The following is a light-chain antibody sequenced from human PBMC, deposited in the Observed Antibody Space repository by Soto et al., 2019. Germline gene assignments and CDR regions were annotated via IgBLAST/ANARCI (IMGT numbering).Light chain of an antibody. Sequence: DIQMTQSPSSVSASVGDRVTITCRASQGISSWLAWYQQKPGKAPKLLIYAASSLQSGVPSLFSGSGSGTAFTLTLSILQPEDFATSHSHQANSFPFTFGPGTKVDIK. V-gene: IGKV1D-12*01. CDR2: AAS. CDR3: HQANSFPFT. J-gene: IGKJ3*01. CDR1: QGISSW.